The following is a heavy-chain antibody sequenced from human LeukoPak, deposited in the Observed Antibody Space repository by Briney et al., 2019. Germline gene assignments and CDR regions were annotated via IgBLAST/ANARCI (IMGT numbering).Heavy chain of an antibody. J-gene: IGHJ5*02. CDR1: GDSVSSGSHY. D-gene: IGHD1-14*01. CDR2: IYYSGST. V-gene: IGHV4-61*01. CDR3: VRAARYYWFDP. Sequence: PSETLSLTCTVSGDSVSSGSHYWSWIRQPPGKGLEWIGYIYYSGSTNYNPSLKSRVTISIDTSENQFSLKLSSVTAADTAVYYCVRAARYYWFDPWGQGTLVTVSS.